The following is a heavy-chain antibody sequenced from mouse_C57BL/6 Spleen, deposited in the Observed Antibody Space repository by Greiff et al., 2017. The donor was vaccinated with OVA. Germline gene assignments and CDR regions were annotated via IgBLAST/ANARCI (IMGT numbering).Heavy chain of an antibody. D-gene: IGHD2-1*01. CDR1: GYTFPRSW. V-gene: IGHV1-72*01. CDR2: IDPTSGGT. CDR3: ARSDYGNYDWYFDV. Sequence: QVQLQQPGAELVKPGASVKLSCKASGYTFPRSWLHWVKQRPGRGLEWIGRIDPTSGGTTYNEKFKSKATLTVDQPSSTAYRQLRSLTSEDSAVYYCARSDYGNYDWYFDVWGTGTTVTVSS. J-gene: IGHJ1*03.